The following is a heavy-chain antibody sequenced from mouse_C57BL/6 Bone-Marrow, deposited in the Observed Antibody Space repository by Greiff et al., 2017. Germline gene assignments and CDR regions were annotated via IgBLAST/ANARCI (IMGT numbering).Heavy chain of an antibody. D-gene: IGHD4-1*01. V-gene: IGHV1-26*01. CDR1: GYTFTDYY. CDR3: ARLGLYYFDG. J-gene: IGHJ2*01. CDR2: INPNNGGT. Sequence: EVQLQQSGPELVKPGASVKISCKASGYTFTDYYMNWVKQSHGKSLEWIGDINPNNGGTSYNQKFKGKATLTVAKSSSTAYMELRSLTSEDSAVYYCARLGLYYFDGWGEGTTLTGSA.